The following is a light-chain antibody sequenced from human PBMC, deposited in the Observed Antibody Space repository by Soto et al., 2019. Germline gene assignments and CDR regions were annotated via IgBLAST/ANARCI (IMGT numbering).Light chain of an antibody. Sequence: EILMTQSPATLSVSPGERDTLSCRASQSVSSNFAWYQQKPGQAPRLLIYGASTRATGIPARFSGSGSGTEFTLTISSLQSEDFAVYYCQQYNNWPAITFGQGTRLEIK. J-gene: IGKJ5*01. CDR2: GAS. V-gene: IGKV3-15*01. CDR3: QQYNNWPAIT. CDR1: QSVSSN.